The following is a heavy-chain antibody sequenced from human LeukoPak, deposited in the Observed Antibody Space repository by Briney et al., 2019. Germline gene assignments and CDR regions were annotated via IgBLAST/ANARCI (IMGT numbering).Heavy chain of an antibody. CDR1: GGSIDITNY. CDR3: TREDRPYCPFAY. D-gene: IGHD1-26*01. Sequence: PGTLSLTCVVSGGSIDITNYWSWVRQAPGKGLEWIGEIAHDGTTNYNPSLRSRVAMSFDRANNQFSLSLTSVTAADTAVYYCTREDRPYCPFAYWGQGVLVTVSS. CDR2: IAHDGTT. J-gene: IGHJ4*02. V-gene: IGHV4-4*03.